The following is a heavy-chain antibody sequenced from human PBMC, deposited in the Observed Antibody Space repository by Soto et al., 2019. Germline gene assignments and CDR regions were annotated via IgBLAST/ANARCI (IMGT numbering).Heavy chain of an antibody. CDR3: ATNLQYYYGSGDAFDI. J-gene: IGHJ3*02. Sequence: LSLTCAASGFTFSDYYMSWIRPAPGKGLEWVSYIGSSGSTIYYADSVKGRFTISRDNAKNSLYLQMNSLRAEDTAVYYCATNLQYYYGSGDAFDIWGQGTMVTVSS. D-gene: IGHD3-10*01. V-gene: IGHV3-11*01. CDR2: IGSSGSTI. CDR1: GFTFSDYY.